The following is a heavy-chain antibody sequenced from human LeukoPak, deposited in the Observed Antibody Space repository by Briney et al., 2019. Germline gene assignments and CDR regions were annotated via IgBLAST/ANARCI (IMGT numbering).Heavy chain of an antibody. Sequence: GGCLRLSCAASGFTFSSYSMNWVRPAPGKGLEWISYISSSSTTIYYADSVKGRFTISRDDAKNSLYLQMNSLRDEDTDVYYCAREVSFRDYYDSSGYNYWGQGTLVTVSS. D-gene: IGHD3-22*01. CDR3: AREVSFRDYYDSSGYNY. CDR2: ISSSSTTI. J-gene: IGHJ4*02. V-gene: IGHV3-48*02. CDR1: GFTFSSYS.